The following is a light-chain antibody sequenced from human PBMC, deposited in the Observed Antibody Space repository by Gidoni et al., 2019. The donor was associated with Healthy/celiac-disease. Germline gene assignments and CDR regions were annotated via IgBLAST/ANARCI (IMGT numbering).Light chain of an antibody. J-gene: IGKJ4*01. Sequence: DIQMTQSPSTLSASVGDRVTITCRASQSISSWLAWYQQKTGKAPKLLIYKASSLESGVPSRFSGSGSGTEFTLTISSLQPDDFATYYCQAGVTFGGGTKVEIK. CDR1: QSISSW. V-gene: IGKV1-5*03. CDR2: KAS. CDR3: QAGVT.